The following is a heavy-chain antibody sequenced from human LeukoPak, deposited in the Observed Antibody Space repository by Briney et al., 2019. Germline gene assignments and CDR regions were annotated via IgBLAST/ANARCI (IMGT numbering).Heavy chain of an antibody. CDR1: GFTFSSYS. J-gene: IGHJ4*02. CDR2: ISSSSSYI. V-gene: IGHV3-21*01. Sequence: EGSLRLSCAASGFTFSSYSVTWVRQAPGKGLEWVSSISSSSSYIYYADSVKGRFTISRDNAKNSLYLQMNSLRAEDTAVYYCARRTTEWLTPAYYFDYWGQGTLVTVSS. D-gene: IGHD3-3*01. CDR3: ARRTTEWLTPAYYFDY.